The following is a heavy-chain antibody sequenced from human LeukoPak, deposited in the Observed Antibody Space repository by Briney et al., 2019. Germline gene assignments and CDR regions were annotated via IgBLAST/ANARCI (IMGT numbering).Heavy chain of an antibody. J-gene: IGHJ4*02. CDR3: GSIGSSWYEDY. Sequence: GGSLRLSCAASGFTFSSYSMNWVRQAPGKGLEWVANIKQDGSEKNYVDSVKGRFTISRDNAKNSLYLQMNSLSAEDTAVYYCGSIGSSWYEDYCGQGTLVTVSS. V-gene: IGHV3-7*01. CDR2: IKQDGSEK. CDR1: GFTFSSYS. D-gene: IGHD6-13*01.